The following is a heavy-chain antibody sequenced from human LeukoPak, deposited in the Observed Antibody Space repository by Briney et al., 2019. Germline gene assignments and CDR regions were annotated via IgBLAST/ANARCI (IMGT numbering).Heavy chain of an antibody. Sequence: GGSLRLSCVASGFTLDAYAMHWVRQARGKGLEWVSHINADGGRTYYADSVKGRFTISRDNSKNTLYLQMNSLRAEDTAVYYCAKDSGEEELWFGGPMDFDFWGPGTLVTVSS. CDR2: INADGGRT. D-gene: IGHD3-10*01. V-gene: IGHV3-43*02. J-gene: IGHJ4*02. CDR3: AKDSGEEELWFGGPMDFDF. CDR1: GFTLDAYA.